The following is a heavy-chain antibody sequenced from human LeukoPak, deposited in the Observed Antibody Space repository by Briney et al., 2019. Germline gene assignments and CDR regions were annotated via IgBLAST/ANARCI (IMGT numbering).Heavy chain of an antibody. J-gene: IGHJ6*03. CDR3: ARDYQGRGYYGSGRQATYYYYMDV. CDR2: FYYSGRT. D-gene: IGHD3-10*01. Sequence: SETLSLTCTVSGGSISSGSYYWDWIRQPPGKGLEWIGGFYYSGRTYYNPSLKSRVTISVDTSKNQFSLRLSSVTAADTAVYYCARDYQGRGYYGSGRQATYYYYMDVWGKGTTVTISS. CDR1: GGSISSGSYY. V-gene: IGHV4-39*07.